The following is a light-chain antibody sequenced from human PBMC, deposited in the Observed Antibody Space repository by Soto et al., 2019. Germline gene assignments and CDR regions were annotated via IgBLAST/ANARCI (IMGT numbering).Light chain of an antibody. V-gene: IGKV3-20*01. CDR1: QSVSSSY. CDR2: GAS. CDR3: QQYDNSFT. J-gene: IGKJ4*01. Sequence: EIVLTQSPGTLSLSPGERATVSCRASQSVSSSYLAWYQHKPGQAPRLLISGASNRAAGIPDRCSGSGSGTDFTLTISRLEPEDGAVYYCQQYDNSFTFGGGTKVDIK.